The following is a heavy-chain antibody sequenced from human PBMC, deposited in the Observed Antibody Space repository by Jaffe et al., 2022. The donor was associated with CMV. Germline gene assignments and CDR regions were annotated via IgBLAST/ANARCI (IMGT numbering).Heavy chain of an antibody. CDR2: INHSGST. Sequence: QVQLQQWGAGLLKPSETLSLTCAVYGGSFSGYYWSWIRQPPGKGLEWIGEINHSGSTNYNPSLKSRVTISVDTSKNQFSLKLSSVTAADTAVYYCARSPTVTTHWFDPWGQGTLVTVSS. CDR1: GGSFSGYY. D-gene: IGHD4-4*01. J-gene: IGHJ5*02. CDR3: ARSPTVTTHWFDP. V-gene: IGHV4-34*01.